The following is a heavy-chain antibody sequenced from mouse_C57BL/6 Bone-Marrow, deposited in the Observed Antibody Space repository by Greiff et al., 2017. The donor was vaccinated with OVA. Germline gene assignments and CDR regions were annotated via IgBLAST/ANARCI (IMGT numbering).Heavy chain of an antibody. Sequence: VKLMESGPGLVAPSQSLSITCTISGFSLTSYGVHWVRQPPGKGLEWLVVIWSDGSTTYNSALKSRLSISKDNSKSQVFLKMNSLQTDDTAMYYCARHFGNYLYAMDYWGQGTSVTVSS. J-gene: IGHJ4*01. V-gene: IGHV2-6-1*01. D-gene: IGHD2-1*01. CDR1: GFSLTSYG. CDR2: IWSDGST. CDR3: ARHFGNYLYAMDY.